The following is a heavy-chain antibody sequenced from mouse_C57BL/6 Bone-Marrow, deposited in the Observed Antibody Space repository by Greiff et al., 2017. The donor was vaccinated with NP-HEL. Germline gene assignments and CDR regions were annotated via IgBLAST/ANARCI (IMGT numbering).Heavy chain of an antibody. Sequence: VQLQQSGAELARPGASVKMSCKASGYTFTSYTMHWVKQRPGQGLEWIGYINPRRGYTKYNQKFKDKATLTADKSSSTAYMQLSNLTCVDSAVSYGSRCAGAYAMGDWGQGTSVTVSS. CDR2: INPRRGYT. CDR3: SRCAGAYAMGD. D-gene: IGHD6-1*01. J-gene: IGHJ4*01. V-gene: IGHV1-4*01. CDR1: GYTFTSYT.